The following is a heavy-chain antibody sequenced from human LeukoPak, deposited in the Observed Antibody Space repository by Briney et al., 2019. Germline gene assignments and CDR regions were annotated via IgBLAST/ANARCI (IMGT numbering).Heavy chain of an antibody. D-gene: IGHD1-26*01. Sequence: GGSLRLSCAASGLTFSSYGMNWVRQAPGKGLEWVSAISGSGGSTYYADSVKGRFTISRDNSKNTLYLQMNSLRAEDTAVYYCAKDGELLLNYYFDYWGQGTLVTVSS. CDR2: ISGSGGST. CDR1: GLTFSSYG. CDR3: AKDGELLLNYYFDY. J-gene: IGHJ4*02. V-gene: IGHV3-23*01.